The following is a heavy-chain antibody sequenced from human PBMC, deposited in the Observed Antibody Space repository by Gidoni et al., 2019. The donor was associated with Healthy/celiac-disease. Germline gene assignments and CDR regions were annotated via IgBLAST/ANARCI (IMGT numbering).Heavy chain of an antibody. Sequence: QVQLQQWGAGLLKPSETLSLTCAVYGGSFSGYYWSWIRQPPGKGLEWIGEINHSGSTNYNPSLKSRVTISVDTSKNQFFLKLSSVTAADTAVYYCASAQNIVVVVAATPYYYYGMDVWGQGTTVTVSS. CDR1: GGSFSGYY. V-gene: IGHV4-34*01. CDR2: INHSGST. CDR3: ASAQNIVVVVAATPYYYYGMDV. J-gene: IGHJ6*02. D-gene: IGHD2-15*01.